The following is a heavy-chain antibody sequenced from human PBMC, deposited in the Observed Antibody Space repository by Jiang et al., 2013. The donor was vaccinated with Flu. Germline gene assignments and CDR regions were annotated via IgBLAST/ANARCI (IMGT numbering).Heavy chain of an antibody. CDR1: GGSVSSGAYY. Sequence: GSGLVKPSQTLSLTCTVSGGSVSSGAYYWSWLRQHSGRGLEWIGYISHSGDTFYNPSLKSLVTISVDTSKKWFSLKLTSVTAADTAMYFCARARAPEIAAHYFDYWGQGMLVTVSS. D-gene: IGHD6-13*01. J-gene: IGHJ4*02. CDR2: ISHSGDT. V-gene: IGHV4-31*01. CDR3: ARARAPEIAAHYFDY.